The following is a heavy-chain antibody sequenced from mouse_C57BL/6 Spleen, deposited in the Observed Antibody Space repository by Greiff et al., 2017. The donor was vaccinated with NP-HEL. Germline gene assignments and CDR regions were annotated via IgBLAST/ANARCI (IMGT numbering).Heavy chain of an antibody. D-gene: IGHD1-1*01. CDR1: GYTFTSYW. CDR2: IYPGSGST. Sequence: QVQLKQPGAELVKPGASVKMSCKASGYTFTSYWITWVKQRPGQGLEWIGDIYPGSGSTNYNEKFKSKATLTVDTSSSTAYMQLSSLTSEDSAVYYCAREILYYGSSFDYWGQGTTLTVSS. CDR3: AREILYYGSSFDY. J-gene: IGHJ2*01. V-gene: IGHV1-55*01.